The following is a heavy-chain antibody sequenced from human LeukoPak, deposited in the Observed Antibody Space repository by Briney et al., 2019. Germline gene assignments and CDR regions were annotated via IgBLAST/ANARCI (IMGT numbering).Heavy chain of an antibody. J-gene: IGHJ4*02. CDR2: ISGSGGST. V-gene: IGHV3-23*01. CDR3: AKDQYGGNPQYYFDY. Sequence: GGSLRLSCAASGFTFSSYAMSWVRQAPGKGLEWVSSISGSGGSTYYADSVKGRFTISRDNSKNTLYLQMNSLRAEDTAVYYCAKDQYGGNPQYYFDYWGQGTLVTVSS. D-gene: IGHD4-23*01. CDR1: GFTFSSYA.